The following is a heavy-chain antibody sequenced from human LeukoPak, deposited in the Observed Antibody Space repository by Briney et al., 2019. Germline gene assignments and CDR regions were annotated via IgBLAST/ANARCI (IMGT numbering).Heavy chain of an antibody. CDR1: GFTFSNYE. Sequence: PGGSLRLSCVGSGFTFSNYEMNWVRQALGKGLEWISYISTSGGTIYYADSVKGRFTISRDNAKNSLYLQLNSLRAEDTAVYYCARDDCSGGSCFSKDAFDIWGQGTMVTVS. CDR2: ISTSGGTI. D-gene: IGHD2-15*01. CDR3: ARDDCSGGSCFSKDAFDI. V-gene: IGHV3-48*03. J-gene: IGHJ3*02.